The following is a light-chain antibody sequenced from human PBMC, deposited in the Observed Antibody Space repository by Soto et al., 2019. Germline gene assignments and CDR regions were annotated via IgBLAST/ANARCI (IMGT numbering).Light chain of an antibody. CDR3: QQRGT. J-gene: IGKJ4*01. V-gene: IGKV3-15*01. CDR1: QSVSSN. CDR2: GAS. Sequence: EIVMTQSPATLSVVPGERATLSCRASQSVSSNLAWYQQKPGQAPRLLIYGASTRATGVPARFSGSGSGTEFTLTISSLQSEDIAVYSCQQRGTFGGGTKVDIK.